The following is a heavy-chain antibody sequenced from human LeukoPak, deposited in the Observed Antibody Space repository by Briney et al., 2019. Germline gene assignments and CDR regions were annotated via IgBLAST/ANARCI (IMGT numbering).Heavy chain of an antibody. J-gene: IGHJ4*02. CDR3: ARGDGGWYYFDY. CDR2: ISSSSSYI. D-gene: IGHD6-19*01. CDR1: GFTFSSYS. Sequence: SGGSLRLSCAASGFTFSSYSMNWVRQAPGKGLEWVSSISSSSSYIYYADSVKGQFTISRDNAKNSLYLQMNSLRAEDTAVYYCARGDGGWYYFDYWGQGTLVTVSS. V-gene: IGHV3-21*01.